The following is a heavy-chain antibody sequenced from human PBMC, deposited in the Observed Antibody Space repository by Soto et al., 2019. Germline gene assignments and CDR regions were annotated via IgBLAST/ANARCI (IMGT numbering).Heavy chain of an antibody. Sequence: SETLSLTCTVSGGSVSSGNYYWSWIRQPPGKGLEWIGFIYYTGSSSYNPSLKSRVTMSLDKSNNQFSLKLTSVTAADTAVYYCTTDPVTMIVVVPSSGWGQGTLVTVSS. CDR3: TTDPVTMIVVVPSSG. D-gene: IGHD3-22*01. CDR2: IYYTGSS. V-gene: IGHV4-61*01. CDR1: GGSVSSGNYY. J-gene: IGHJ4*02.